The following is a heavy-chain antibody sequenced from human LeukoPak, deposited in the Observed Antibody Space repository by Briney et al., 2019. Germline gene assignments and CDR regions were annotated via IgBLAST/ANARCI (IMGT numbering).Heavy chain of an antibody. Sequence: KPSETLSLTCSVSGGSISELSYYWGWIRQPPGKGLEWIGNIYYSGSTYNNPSLESRVVISVDSSRNQFSLKLTSVTATDTAVHYCARQGVVGATGFDFWGQGILVTVSS. J-gene: IGHJ4*02. V-gene: IGHV4-39*01. CDR3: ARQGVVGATGFDF. D-gene: IGHD1-26*01. CDR1: GGSISELSYY. CDR2: IYYSGST.